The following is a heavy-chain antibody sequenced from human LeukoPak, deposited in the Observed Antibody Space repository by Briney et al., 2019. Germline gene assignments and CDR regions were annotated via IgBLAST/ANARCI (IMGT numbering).Heavy chain of an antibody. CDR1: GFTFSSYG. D-gene: IGHD2-2*01. Sequence: PGGSLRLSCAASGFTFSSYGMHWVRQAPGKGLEWVAFIRYDGSNKYYADSVKGRFTISRDNSKSTLYLQMNSLRAEDTAVYYCAPDIVVVPAAADAFGIWGQGTMVTVSS. CDR2: IRYDGSNK. V-gene: IGHV3-30*02. CDR3: APDIVVVPAAADAFGI. J-gene: IGHJ3*02.